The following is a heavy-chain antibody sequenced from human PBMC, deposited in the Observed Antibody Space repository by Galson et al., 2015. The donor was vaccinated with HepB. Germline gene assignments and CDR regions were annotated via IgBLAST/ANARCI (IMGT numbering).Heavy chain of an antibody. CDR2: IYKDGST. CDR3: AKEGTVEYYGMDV. CDR1: GFTVSINY. V-gene: IGHV3-53*01. J-gene: IGHJ6*02. D-gene: IGHD1-7*01. Sequence: FLRLSCAASGFTVSINYMSWVRQAPGRGLEWVSVIYKDGSTSYADSVKGRFTISRDNSKNTLYLQMNSLRAEDTAVYYCAKEGTVEYYGMDVWGQGTTVTVSS.